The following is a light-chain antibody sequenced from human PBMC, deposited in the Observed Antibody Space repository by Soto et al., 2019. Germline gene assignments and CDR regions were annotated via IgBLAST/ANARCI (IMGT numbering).Light chain of an antibody. J-gene: IGKJ1*01. V-gene: IGKV4-1*01. Sequence: DNVMTQSPDSLAVSLGERATINCRSSQSVLYSSNSKNYIAWYQQKAGQPPRLLIYWASTRESGVPDRFSGSGSGTDFTLTISILQAEDVAVYYCQQYYSNHLFGQGTKVEIK. CDR2: WAS. CDR3: QQYYSNHL. CDR1: QSVLYSSNSKNY.